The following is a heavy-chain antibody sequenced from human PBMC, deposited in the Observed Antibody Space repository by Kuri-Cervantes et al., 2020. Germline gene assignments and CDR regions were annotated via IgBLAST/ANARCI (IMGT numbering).Heavy chain of an antibody. V-gene: IGHV3-7*04. CDR3: ARGFLDH. Sequence: GESLKISCAASGFTFSNYWMSWVRQAPGKGLEWVANIKYDGSAQYYIDSVRGRFTVSRDNAKNSLNLQMSNLRIEDTGVYYCARGFLDHWGQGTLVHRLL. J-gene: IGHJ4*02. CDR2: IKYDGSAQ. D-gene: IGHD2/OR15-2a*01. CDR1: GFTFSNYW.